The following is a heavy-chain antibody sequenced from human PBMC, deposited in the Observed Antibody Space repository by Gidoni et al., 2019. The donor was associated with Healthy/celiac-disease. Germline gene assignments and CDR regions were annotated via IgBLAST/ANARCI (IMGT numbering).Heavy chain of an antibody. CDR3: AKDGVDYGDYCSY. J-gene: IGHJ4*02. Sequence: EVQLLESGGGLVQPGGSLRLSCAASGFTFSSYAMSWVRQAPGKGLEWVSAISGSGGSTSYADPVKGRFTISRDNSKNTLYLQMNSLRAEDTAVYYCAKDGVDYGDYCSYWGQGTLVTVSS. CDR2: ISGSGGST. D-gene: IGHD4-17*01. CDR1: GFTFSSYA. V-gene: IGHV3-23*01.